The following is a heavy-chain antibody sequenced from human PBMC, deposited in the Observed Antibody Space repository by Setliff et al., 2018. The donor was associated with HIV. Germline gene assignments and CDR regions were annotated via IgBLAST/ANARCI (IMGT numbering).Heavy chain of an antibody. CDR2: ISWSSEHT. CDR3: ARDIRRGPSFGIGEAFDN. D-gene: IGHD1-20*01. Sequence: QPGGSLRLSCAVSGFTFGDHAMHWVRQPPGKGLEWVAGISWSSEHTAYAGSVQGRFTISRDNARNSLYLQINSLRGDDTALYYCARDIRRGPSFGIGEAFDNWGRGTTVTVSS. CDR1: GFTFGDHA. V-gene: IGHV3-9*01. J-gene: IGHJ3*02.